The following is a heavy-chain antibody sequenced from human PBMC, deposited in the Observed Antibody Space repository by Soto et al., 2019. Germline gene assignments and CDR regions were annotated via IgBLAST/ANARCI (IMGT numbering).Heavy chain of an antibody. D-gene: IGHD3-16*01. Sequence: GGSLRLSCAASGFTFSNHVMSWVRQAPGKGPEWVSSINSRGDNTYYAGSVRGRFTISRDNSKSTLYLQMNSLRAKDTAVYYCGNGLENHYNYDYWGQGTLVTVSS. CDR2: INSRGDNT. CDR1: GFTFSNHV. V-gene: IGHV3-23*01. CDR3: GNGLENHYNYDY. J-gene: IGHJ4*02.